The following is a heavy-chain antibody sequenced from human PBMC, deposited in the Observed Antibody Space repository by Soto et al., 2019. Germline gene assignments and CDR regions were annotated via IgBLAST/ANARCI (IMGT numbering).Heavy chain of an antibody. D-gene: IGHD4-17*01. J-gene: IGHJ2*01. CDR1: AYTFSSRG. V-gene: IGHV1-18*01. CDR3: VREAGDYDWYFDL. Sequence: QAQLVQSGPEVKEPGASVKVSCKASAYTFSSRGIYWVRQAPGQGLEWMGWISPRNGDTHYAQSFQDRVTLTTDTSTSTAYMDLRGLRSDDTAVYFCVREAGDYDWYFDLWGRGTPVTVSS. CDR2: ISPRNGDT.